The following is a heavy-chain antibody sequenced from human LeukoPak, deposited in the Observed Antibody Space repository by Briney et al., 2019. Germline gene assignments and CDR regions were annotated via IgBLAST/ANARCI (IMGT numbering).Heavy chain of an antibody. CDR1: GFTFSGYN. CDR2: IGSSGDYI. V-gene: IGHV3-21*01. CDR3: ARVEAYYDSSAGIDY. J-gene: IGHJ4*02. Sequence: GGSLRLSCAASGFTFSGYNMNWVRQAPGRGLEWVACIGSSGDYIHHADSVKGRFTISRDNAKHSLFLQMNSLRAEGTAVYYCARVEAYYDSSAGIDYWGQGTLVTVSS. D-gene: IGHD3-22*01.